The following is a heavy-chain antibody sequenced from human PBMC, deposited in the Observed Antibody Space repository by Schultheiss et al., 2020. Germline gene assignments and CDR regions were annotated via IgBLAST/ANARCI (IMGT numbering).Heavy chain of an antibody. CDR1: GGSIDGLY. Sequence: SETLSLTCTISGGSIDGLYWSWIRQPAGKGLEWIGRIHSSGTTNYNPSLKSRVTISVDTSKNQFSLKLSSVTAADTAVYYCASLVQGDWGQGTLVTVSS. V-gene: IGHV4-4*07. CDR2: IHSSGTT. J-gene: IGHJ4*02. CDR3: ASLVQGD.